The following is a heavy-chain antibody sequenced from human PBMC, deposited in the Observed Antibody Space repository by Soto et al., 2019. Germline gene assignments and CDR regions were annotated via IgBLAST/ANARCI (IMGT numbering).Heavy chain of an antibody. Sequence: PGESLKISCKGSGYSFTSYWIGWVRQMPGKGLEWMGIIYPGDSDTRYSPSFQGQVTISADKSISTAYLQWSSLKASDTAMYYCAISFGSLLAGAGHAFDIWGQGKMVTVSS. V-gene: IGHV5-51*01. D-gene: IGHD6-19*01. CDR2: IYPGDSDT. CDR3: AISFGSLLAGAGHAFDI. CDR1: GYSFTSYW. J-gene: IGHJ3*02.